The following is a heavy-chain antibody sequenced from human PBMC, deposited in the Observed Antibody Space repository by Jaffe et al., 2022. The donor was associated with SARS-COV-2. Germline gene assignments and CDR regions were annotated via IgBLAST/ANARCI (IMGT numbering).Heavy chain of an antibody. D-gene: IGHD4-17*01. CDR2: IIPIFGTA. Sequence: QVQLVQSGAEVKKPGSSVKVSCKASGGTFSSYAISWVRQAPGQGLEWMGGIIPIFGTANYAQKFQGRVTITADESTSTAYMELSSLRSEDTAVYYCARYGYGDSPTPHNYYYYGMDVWGQGTTVTVSS. V-gene: IGHV1-69*01. CDR1: GGTFSSYA. J-gene: IGHJ6*02. CDR3: ARYGYGDSPTPHNYYYYGMDV.